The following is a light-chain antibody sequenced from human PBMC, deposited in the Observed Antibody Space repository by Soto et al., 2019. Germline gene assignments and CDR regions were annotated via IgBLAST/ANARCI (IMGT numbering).Light chain of an antibody. J-gene: IGKJ3*01. CDR2: GAS. CDR3: QQYGTSLFT. V-gene: IGKV3-20*01. CDR1: QSIRSSY. Sequence: EIVLTQSPGTLSLSPGERAILSCRASQSIRSSYLAWYQQKPGQAPRLLIYGASSRATGIPDRFSGSGSGTDLTLTISRLEPEDFAVYYCQQYGTSLFTFGPGTKVDIK.